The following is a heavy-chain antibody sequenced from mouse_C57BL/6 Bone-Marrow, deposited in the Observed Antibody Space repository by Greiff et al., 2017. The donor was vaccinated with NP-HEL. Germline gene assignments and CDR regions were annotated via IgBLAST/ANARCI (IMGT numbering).Heavy chain of an antibody. V-gene: IGHV1-66*01. J-gene: IGHJ3*01. CDR3: AGSGEAYDYDSFAY. D-gene: IGHD2-4*01. CDR1: GYSFTSYY. CDR2: IYPGSGNT. Sequence: QVQLQQSGPELVKPGASVKISCKASGYSFTSYYIHWVKQRPGQGLEWIGWIYPGSGNTKYNEKFKGKATLTADKSSSTAYMQLSSLTSEDSAVYYCAGSGEAYDYDSFAYWGQGTLVTVTA.